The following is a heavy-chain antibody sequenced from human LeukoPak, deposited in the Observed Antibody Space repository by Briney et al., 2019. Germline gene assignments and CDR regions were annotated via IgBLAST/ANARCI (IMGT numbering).Heavy chain of an antibody. Sequence: SVKVSCKASGGTFSSYAISWVRQAPGQGLEWMGGIIPIFGTANYAQKFQGRVTITADKSTSTAYMELSSLRSEDTAVYYCAREGYYYDSSGYYDYWGQGTLVTVSS. CDR2: IIPIFGTA. D-gene: IGHD3-22*01. J-gene: IGHJ4*02. CDR1: GGTFSSYA. CDR3: AREGYYYDSSGYYDY. V-gene: IGHV1-69*06.